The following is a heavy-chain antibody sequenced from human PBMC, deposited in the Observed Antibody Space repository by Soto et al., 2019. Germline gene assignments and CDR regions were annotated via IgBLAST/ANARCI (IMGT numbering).Heavy chain of an antibody. CDR2: ISGSGGST. CDR1: GFTFSSYA. CDR3: AKTSSGSYYAFDI. V-gene: IGHV3-23*01. J-gene: IGHJ3*02. D-gene: IGHD1-26*01. Sequence: GESLKISCAASGFTFSSYAMSWVRQAPGKGLEWVSAISGSGGSTYYADSVKGRFTISRDNSKNTLYLQMNSLRAEDTAVYYCAKTSSGSYYAFDIWGQGTMVTVSS.